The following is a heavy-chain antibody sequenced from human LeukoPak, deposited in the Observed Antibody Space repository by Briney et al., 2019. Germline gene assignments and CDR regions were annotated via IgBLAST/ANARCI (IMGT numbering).Heavy chain of an antibody. J-gene: IGHJ5*02. CDR1: GGSISSGGYY. CDR3: ARDIFGVVNWFDP. Sequence: SETLSLTCTVSGGSISSGGYYWSWIRQHPGKGLEWIGYIYYSGSTYYNPSLKSRVTISVDTSKNQFSLKLSSVTAADTAVYYCARDIFGVVNWFDPWGQGTLVTVSS. CDR2: IYYSGST. D-gene: IGHD3-3*01. V-gene: IGHV4-31*03.